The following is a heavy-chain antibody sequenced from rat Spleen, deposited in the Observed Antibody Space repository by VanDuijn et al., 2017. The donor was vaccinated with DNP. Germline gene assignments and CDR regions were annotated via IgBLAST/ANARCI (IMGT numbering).Heavy chain of an antibody. D-gene: IGHD1-3*01. CDR3: ASTLVNYGTYGYYAMDA. J-gene: IGHJ4*01. CDR1: GFTFSSYW. V-gene: IGHV5-58*01. CDR2: INTDGGNT. Sequence: EVQLVETGGGLVQPGRSLKLSCVASGFTFSSYWMYWIRQAPGKGLEWVASINTDGGNTYYPDSVKGRFTISRDNAKNTLYLHMNSLQTEDTATYYCASTLVNYGTYGYYAMDAWGQGTSVTVSS.